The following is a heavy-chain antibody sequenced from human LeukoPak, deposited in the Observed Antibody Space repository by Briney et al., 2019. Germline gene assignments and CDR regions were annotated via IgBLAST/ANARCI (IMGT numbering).Heavy chain of an antibody. D-gene: IGHD3-9*01. CDR2: IYPRGRT. CDR1: GGSISSGSYY. J-gene: IGHJ4*02. V-gene: IGHV4-61*02. Sequence: SETLSLTCTVSGGSISSGSYYWTWIRQPAGKGLEWIGRIYPRGRTNYNPSLKSRVTISVDTSKNQFSLKLSSVTAADTAVYYCARTYYDVLTGYYSGGGPFDYWGQGTLVTVSS. CDR3: ARTYYDVLTGYYSGGGPFDY.